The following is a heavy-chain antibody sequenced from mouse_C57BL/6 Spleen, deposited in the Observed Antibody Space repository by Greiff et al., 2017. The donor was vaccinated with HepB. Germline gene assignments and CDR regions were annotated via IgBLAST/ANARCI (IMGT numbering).Heavy chain of an antibody. J-gene: IGHJ4*01. D-gene: IGHD1-1*01. CDR2: IYPGDGDT. CDR1: GYAFSSYW. Sequence: QVQLKESGAGLVKPGASVKISCKASGYAFSSYWMNWVKQRPGKGLEWIGQIYPGDGDTNYNGKFKGKATLTADKSSSTAYMQLSSLTSEDSAVYFCARRAPYYGSSYGMDYWGQGTSVTVSS. V-gene: IGHV1-80*01. CDR3: ARRAPYYGSSYGMDY.